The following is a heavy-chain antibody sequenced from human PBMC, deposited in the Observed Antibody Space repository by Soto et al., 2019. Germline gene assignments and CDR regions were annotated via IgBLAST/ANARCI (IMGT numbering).Heavy chain of an antibody. J-gene: IGHJ4*02. V-gene: IGHV3-30*18. CDR1: GFTFSSYG. CDR2: ISYDGSNK. D-gene: IGHD6-13*01. CDR3: AKDRGGIADY. Sequence: GGSLRLSCAASGFTFSSYGMHWVRQAPGKGLEWVAVISYDGSNKYYADSVKGRFTISRDNSKNTLYLQMNSLRAEDTAVYYCAKDRGGIADYWAQRTLVTVSS.